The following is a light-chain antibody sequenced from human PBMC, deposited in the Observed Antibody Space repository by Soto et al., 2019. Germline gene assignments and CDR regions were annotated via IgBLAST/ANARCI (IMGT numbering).Light chain of an antibody. CDR3: QQYDRSPYT. CDR1: QYFSSRN. V-gene: IGKV3-20*01. Sequence: EIVLSQSPGTLSLSPGERATLSCRASQYFSSRNLAWYQQKRGQAPKLLITTASNRATGVPDRFSGSGSGTDFTLTISSLEPEDCAVYYCQQYDRSPYTFGQGTKVEIK. CDR2: TAS. J-gene: IGKJ2*01.